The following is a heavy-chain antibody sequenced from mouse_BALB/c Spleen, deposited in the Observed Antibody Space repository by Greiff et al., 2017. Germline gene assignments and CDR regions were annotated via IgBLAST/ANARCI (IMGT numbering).Heavy chain of an antibody. V-gene: IGHV14-3*02. CDR2: IDPANGNT. Sequence: EVQLQESGAELVKPGASVKLSCTASGFNIKDTYMHWVKQRPEQGLEWIGRIDPANGNTKYDPKFQGKATITADTSSNTAYLQLSSLTSEDTAVYYCAREGYDDGAYAMDYWGQGTSVTVSS. J-gene: IGHJ4*01. D-gene: IGHD2-2*01. CDR3: AREGYDDGAYAMDY. CDR1: GFNIKDTY.